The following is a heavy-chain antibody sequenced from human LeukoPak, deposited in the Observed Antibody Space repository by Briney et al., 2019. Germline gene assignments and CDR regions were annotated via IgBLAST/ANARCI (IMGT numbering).Heavy chain of an antibody. J-gene: IGHJ6*02. V-gene: IGHV4-59*01. D-gene: IGHD2-15*01. CDR2: IYYSGST. CDR3: ARDQDIVVVVAATKRLYYYGMDV. Sequence: PSETLSLTCTVSGGSISSYYWSWLRQPPGKGLEWIGYIYYSGSTNYNPSLKSRVTISVDTSKNQFSLKLSSVTAADTAVYYCARDQDIVVVVAATKRLYYYGMDVWGQGTTVTVSS. CDR1: GGSISSYY.